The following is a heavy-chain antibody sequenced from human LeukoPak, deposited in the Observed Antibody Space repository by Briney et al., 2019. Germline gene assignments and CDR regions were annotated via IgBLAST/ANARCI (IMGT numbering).Heavy chain of an antibody. Sequence: SETLSLTCAVYGGSFSDYYWSWIRQPPGKVLEWIGEINHSGTTNYSPSLKSRVSISVDTSKNQFSLKLNSVTAADAAMYYCASHYSSGSYRYTGSFDSWGKGMLVNVSS. CDR1: GGSFSDYY. V-gene: IGHV4-34*01. J-gene: IGHJ4*02. CDR3: ASHYSSGSYRYTGSFDS. D-gene: IGHD3-16*02. CDR2: INHSGTT.